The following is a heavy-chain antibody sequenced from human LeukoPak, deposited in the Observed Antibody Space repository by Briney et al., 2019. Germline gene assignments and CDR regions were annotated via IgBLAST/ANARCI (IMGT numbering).Heavy chain of an antibody. V-gene: IGHV5-51*01. D-gene: IGHD1-1*01. CDR2: IYPGDSDT. J-gene: IGHJ5*02. CDR1: GYSFTSYW. CDR3: ARGPGGTGTGGDWFDP. Sequence: GESLKISCKGSGYSFTSYWIGWVRQMPGKGLEWMGLIYPGDSDTRYSPSFQGQVTISADKSISTAYLQWSSLKASDTAMYYCARGPGGTGTGGDWFDPWGQGTLVTVSS.